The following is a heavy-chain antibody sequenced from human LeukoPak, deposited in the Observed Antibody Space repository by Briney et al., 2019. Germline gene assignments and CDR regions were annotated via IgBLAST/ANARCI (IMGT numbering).Heavy chain of an antibody. V-gene: IGHV1-58*02. CDR1: GFTFTITA. Sequence: GASVKVSFNGSGFTFTITAKQWARHARGQRLEWIGWIVVGSGNTNYAQKFQERVTITRDMSTSTDYMELSSLRSEDTAVYYCAAGTPNVVAHEAFDIWGQGTMVTVSS. J-gene: IGHJ3*02. CDR2: IVVGSGNT. CDR3: AAGTPNVVAHEAFDI. D-gene: IGHD2-2*01.